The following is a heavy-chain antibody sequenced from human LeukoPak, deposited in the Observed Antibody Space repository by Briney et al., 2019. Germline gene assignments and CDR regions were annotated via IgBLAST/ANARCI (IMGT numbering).Heavy chain of an antibody. V-gene: IGHV1-8*03. CDR2: MNPNSGNT. Sequence: ASVKVSCKASGGTFSSYAINWVRQATGQGLEWMGWMNPNSGNTGYAQKFQGRVTITRNTSISTAYMELSSLRSEDTAVYYCARGRIVVVPAAIINLDPWGQGTLVTVSS. CDR1: GGTFSSYA. J-gene: IGHJ5*02. CDR3: ARGRIVVVPAAIINLDP. D-gene: IGHD2-2*01.